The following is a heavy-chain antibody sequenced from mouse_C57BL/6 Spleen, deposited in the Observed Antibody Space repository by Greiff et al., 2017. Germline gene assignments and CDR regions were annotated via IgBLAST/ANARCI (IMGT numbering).Heavy chain of an antibody. V-gene: IGHV1-72*01. CDR3: ARRDYYGSSLLYDMDY. D-gene: IGHD1-1*01. J-gene: IGHJ4*01. CDR1: GYTFTSYW. Sequence: VQLQQSGAELVKPGASVKLSCKASGYTFTSYWMHWVQQRPGRGLEWIGRIDPNSGGTKYHEQFKSKATMPVDKPSSTAYMQLSSLTAKDSAVDYCARRDYYGSSLLYDMDYWGQGTSVTVSS. CDR2: IDPNSGGT.